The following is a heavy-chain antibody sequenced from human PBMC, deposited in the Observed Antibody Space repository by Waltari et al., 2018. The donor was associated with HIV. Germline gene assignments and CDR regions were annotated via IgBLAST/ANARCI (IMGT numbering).Heavy chain of an antibody. D-gene: IGHD2-15*01. Sequence: EVLLVESGGGLVQPGGSLRLSCAASGFIFSGYWMNWVRQIPGKGLEWVANIKPDGSEIYYVDSVRGRFSISRDNANSALYLQMHSLRVEDTAFYYCARFDGGGSGVYHWGQGTLVTVSS. CDR1: GFIFSGYW. CDR2: IKPDGSEI. V-gene: IGHV3-7*01. CDR3: ARFDGGGSGVYH. J-gene: IGHJ5*02.